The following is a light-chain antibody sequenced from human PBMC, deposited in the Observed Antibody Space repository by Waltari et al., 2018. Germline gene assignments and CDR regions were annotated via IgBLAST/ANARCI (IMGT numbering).Light chain of an antibody. CDR2: DVS. Sequence: QSALTQPRSVSGSPGQSVTISCTGTSSDVGGYNYVSWYQQHPGKAPKLMIYDVSKRPSGVPDRFSGSKSGNTASLTISGLQAEDEAVYHCGSYGGSKIFGGGTTLTVL. CDR3: GSYGGSKI. V-gene: IGLV2-11*01. J-gene: IGLJ2*01. CDR1: SSDVGGYNY.